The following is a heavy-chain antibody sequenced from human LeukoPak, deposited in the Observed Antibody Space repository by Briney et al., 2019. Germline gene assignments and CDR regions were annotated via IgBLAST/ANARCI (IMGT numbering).Heavy chain of an antibody. J-gene: IGHJ2*01. Sequence: ASVKVSCKASAYTFTAYYLYWVRQAPGQGLESMGWINPKSGGTDYAQKFQGRVTMTRDTSISTAYMELSSLGSDDTAIYYCARAYGSGSYGYFDLWGRGTLVTVSS. V-gene: IGHV1-2*02. CDR3: ARAYGSGSYGYFDL. CDR2: INPKSGGT. D-gene: IGHD3-10*01. CDR1: AYTFTAYY.